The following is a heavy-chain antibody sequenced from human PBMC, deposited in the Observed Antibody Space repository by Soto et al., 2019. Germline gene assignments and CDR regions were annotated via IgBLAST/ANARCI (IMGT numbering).Heavy chain of an antibody. CDR1: GFTFSSYW. J-gene: IGHJ4*02. Sequence: EVQLVESGGGLVQPGGSLRLSCAASGFTFSSYWMSWVRQAPGKGLEWVANINQDGSDKYYVDSLKGRFTISRDNAKNSLYLQINSLRAEDTAVYYCARDANGVVGPMLYWGQGTLVTVSS. CDR2: INQDGSDK. CDR3: ARDANGVVGPMLY. D-gene: IGHD1-26*01. V-gene: IGHV3-7*01.